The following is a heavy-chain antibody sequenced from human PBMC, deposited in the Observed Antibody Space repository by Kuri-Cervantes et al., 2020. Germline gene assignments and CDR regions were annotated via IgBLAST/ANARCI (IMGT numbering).Heavy chain of an antibody. CDR2: IYYSGST. CDR1: GGSFSGYY. V-gene: IGHV4-31*11. J-gene: IGHJ4*02. Sequence: SETLSLTCAVYGGSFSGYYWSWIRQHPGKGLEWIGYIYYSGSTYYNPSLKSRVTISVDTSKNQFSLKLSSVTAADTAVYYCASISGYYGDHFDYWGQGTLVTVSS. CDR3: ASISGYYGDHFDY. D-gene: IGHD3-22*01.